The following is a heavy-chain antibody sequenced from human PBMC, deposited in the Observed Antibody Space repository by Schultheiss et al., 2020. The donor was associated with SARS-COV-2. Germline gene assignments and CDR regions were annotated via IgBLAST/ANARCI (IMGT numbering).Heavy chain of an antibody. D-gene: IGHD4/OR15-4a*01. Sequence: GGSLRLSCAASGFTFSSYAMHWVRQAPGKGLEWVAVISYDGSNKYYADSVKGRFTISRDNSKNTLYLQMNSLRAEDTALYHCARDRANPGGMDVWGQGTTVTVSS. V-gene: IGHV3-30*04. CDR2: ISYDGSNK. J-gene: IGHJ6*02. CDR3: ARDRANPGGMDV. CDR1: GFTFSSYA.